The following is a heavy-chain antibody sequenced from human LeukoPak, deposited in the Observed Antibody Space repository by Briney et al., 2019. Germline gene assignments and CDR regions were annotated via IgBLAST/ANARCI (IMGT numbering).Heavy chain of an antibody. Sequence: PGRTLRLSCAASGLTFNIYYMYWVRQAPGKGLEWVASMSSDASSEYYADSVKGRFTISRHNSKNMLYLQINSLRAEDTAVYHCARKKMAAAGKGAFDYWGQGTLVTVSS. D-gene: IGHD6-13*01. V-gene: IGHV3-30*04. CDR2: MSSDASSE. CDR3: ARKKMAAAGKGAFDY. J-gene: IGHJ4*02. CDR1: GLTFNIYY.